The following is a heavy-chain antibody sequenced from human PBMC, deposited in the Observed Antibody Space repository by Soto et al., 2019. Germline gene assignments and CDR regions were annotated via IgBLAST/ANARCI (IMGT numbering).Heavy chain of an antibody. CDR3: AKLPTGFPNWIDP. J-gene: IGHJ5*02. V-gene: IGHV4-39*01. CDR1: GDSVSSTPYS. CDR2: IYKTGS. Sequence: SETLSLTCTVSGDSVSSTPYSWGWLRQPPGKGLEWIGSIYKTGSSYNPSLKSRVTISQDTSKTQFSLKLSSMTAADTAIYYCAKLPTGFPNWIDPWGQGIPVTGLL. D-gene: IGHD2-21*01.